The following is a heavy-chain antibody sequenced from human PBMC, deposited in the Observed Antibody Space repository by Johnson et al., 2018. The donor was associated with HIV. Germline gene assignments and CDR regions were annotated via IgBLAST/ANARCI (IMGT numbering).Heavy chain of an antibody. V-gene: IGHV3-7*05. Sequence: VQLVESGGGVVRPGGSLRLSCAASGFTFDDYGMSWVRQAPGKGLEWVANIKQDGSEKYYVDSVKGRFTISRDNAKKSLYLQMNSLRAEDTAVYYCARELRIAARGLAFDIWGRGTMVTVSS. CDR1: GFTFDDYG. J-gene: IGHJ3*02. CDR2: IKQDGSEK. D-gene: IGHD6-6*01. CDR3: ARELRIAARGLAFDI.